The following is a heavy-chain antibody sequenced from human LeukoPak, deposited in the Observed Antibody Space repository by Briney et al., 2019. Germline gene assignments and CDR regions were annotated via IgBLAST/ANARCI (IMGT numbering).Heavy chain of an antibody. D-gene: IGHD4-17*01. CDR1: GGSINNYY. Sequence: PSETLSLTCTVSGGSINNYYWSWIRQPPGKGLEWIGYIYYRGSTNYNPSLKSRVTFSVDTSKNQFSLKLNSVTAADTAVYFCARGGDYGDLRYFDYWGQGTLVTVSS. CDR2: IYYRGST. V-gene: IGHV4-59*01. J-gene: IGHJ4*02. CDR3: ARGGDYGDLRYFDY.